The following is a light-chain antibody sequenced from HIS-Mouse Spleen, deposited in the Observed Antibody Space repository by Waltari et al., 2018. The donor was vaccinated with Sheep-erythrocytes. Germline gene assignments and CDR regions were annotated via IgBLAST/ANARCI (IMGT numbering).Light chain of an antibody. CDR1: ALPKQY. CDR3: QSADSSVV. V-gene: IGLV3-25*03. Sequence: SYELTQPPSVSVSPGQTARITCSGDALPKQYAYWYQQKPGQAPVLVIYKDSERPSGIPEGFSGSSSGTTVTLTISGVQAEDEADYYCQSADSSVVFGGGTKLTVL. J-gene: IGLJ2*01. CDR2: KDS.